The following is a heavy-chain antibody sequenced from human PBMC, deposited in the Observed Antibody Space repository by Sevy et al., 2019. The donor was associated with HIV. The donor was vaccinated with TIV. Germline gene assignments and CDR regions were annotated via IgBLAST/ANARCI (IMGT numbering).Heavy chain of an antibody. CDR3: ARRAYSSGRSFDI. Sequence: GGSLRLSCAASGFTLSSYSMNWVRQAPGKGLEWVSSISGSSSYIYYADSVKGRFTNSRDNAKNSLYLQMNSLRAEDTAVYYCARRAYSSGRSFDIWGQGTMVTVSS. CDR1: GFTLSSYS. V-gene: IGHV3-21*01. D-gene: IGHD6-19*01. J-gene: IGHJ3*02. CDR2: ISGSSSYI.